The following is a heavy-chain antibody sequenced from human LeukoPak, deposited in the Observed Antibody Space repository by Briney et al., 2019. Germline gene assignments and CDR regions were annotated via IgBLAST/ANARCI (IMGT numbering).Heavy chain of an antibody. CDR3: TKVTSTGSYYQSDY. J-gene: IGHJ4*02. CDR2: LSSGGGSP. Sequence: PGGSLRLSCVASGFTFNNYAMTWVRQAPGKGLEWISGLSSGGGSPYYADSVKGRFTISRDNSKNTLFLQMNSLRAEDTAIYYCTKVTSTGSYYQSDYWGQGTLVTVSS. D-gene: IGHD1-26*01. V-gene: IGHV3-23*01. CDR1: GFTFNNYA.